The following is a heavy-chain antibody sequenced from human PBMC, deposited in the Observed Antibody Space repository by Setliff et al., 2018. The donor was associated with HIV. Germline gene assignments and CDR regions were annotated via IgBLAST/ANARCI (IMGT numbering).Heavy chain of an antibody. Sequence: GGSLRLSCVASGFTFSAYGMHWVRQVPGMGPVWVSNIKSDGSMTTYADSVRGRFIITRDNTKNTLYLEMHSLRAEDMALYYCAKGAGGGTYVSDFYYMGVWGKGTTVTVSS. D-gene: IGHD1-26*01. V-gene: IGHV3-74*03. CDR2: IKSDGSMT. J-gene: IGHJ6*03. CDR1: GFTFSAYG. CDR3: AKGAGGGTYVSDFYYMGV.